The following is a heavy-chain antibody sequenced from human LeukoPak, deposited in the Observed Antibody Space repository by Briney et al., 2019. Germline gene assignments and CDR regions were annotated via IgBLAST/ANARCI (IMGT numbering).Heavy chain of an antibody. D-gene: IGHD3-10*01. V-gene: IGHV1-18*01. CDR2: ISAYNGNT. CDR1: GYTFTSYG. Sequence: ASVKVSCKASGYTFTSYGISWVRQAPGQGLEWMGWISAYNGNTNYAQKLQGRVTMTTDTSTSTAYMELRSLRSDDTAVYYCARGSFTYYYGSGRFYYFDYWGQGTLVTVSS. CDR3: ARGSFTYYYGSGRFYYFDY. J-gene: IGHJ4*02.